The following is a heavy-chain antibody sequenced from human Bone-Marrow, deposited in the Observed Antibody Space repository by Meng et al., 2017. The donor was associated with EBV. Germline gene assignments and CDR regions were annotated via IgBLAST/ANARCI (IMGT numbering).Heavy chain of an antibody. Sequence: GQLVQSGAEVKKPGASGKVSCKASGYTFTGYYMHWVRQAPGQGLEWMGRINPNSGGTNYAQKFQGRVTMTRDTSISTAYMELSRLRSDDTAVYYCARTKLLWFGDDLAFDIWGQGTMVTVSS. V-gene: IGHV1-2*06. D-gene: IGHD3-10*01. J-gene: IGHJ3*02. CDR1: GYTFTGYY. CDR2: INPNSGGT. CDR3: ARTKLLWFGDDLAFDI.